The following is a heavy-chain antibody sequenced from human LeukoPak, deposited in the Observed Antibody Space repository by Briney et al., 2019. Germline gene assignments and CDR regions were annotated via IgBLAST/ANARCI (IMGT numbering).Heavy chain of an antibody. CDR2: IYYSGST. Sequence: PSETLSLTCTVSGGSISSYYWSWIRQPPGKGLEWIGYIYYSGSTNYNPSLKSRVTISVDTSKNQFSLKLSSVTAADTAVYYCASLGYCSSTSCPDIGWFDPWGQGTLVTVSS. V-gene: IGHV4-59*01. J-gene: IGHJ5*02. D-gene: IGHD2-2*01. CDR3: ASLGYCSSTSCPDIGWFDP. CDR1: GGSISSYY.